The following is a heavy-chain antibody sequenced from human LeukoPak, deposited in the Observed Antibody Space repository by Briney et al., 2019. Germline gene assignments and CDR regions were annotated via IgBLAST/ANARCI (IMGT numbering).Heavy chain of an antibody. CDR1: GFTSSSYG. V-gene: IGHV3-33*01. CDR3: AREGSDSDAFDI. Sequence: GGSLRLSCAASGFTSSSYGMHWVRQAPGKGLEWVAVIWYDGSNKYYADSVKGRFTISRDNSKNTLYLQMNSLRAEDTAVYYCAREGSDSDAFDIWGQGTMVTVSS. D-gene: IGHD6-6*01. CDR2: IWYDGSNK. J-gene: IGHJ3*02.